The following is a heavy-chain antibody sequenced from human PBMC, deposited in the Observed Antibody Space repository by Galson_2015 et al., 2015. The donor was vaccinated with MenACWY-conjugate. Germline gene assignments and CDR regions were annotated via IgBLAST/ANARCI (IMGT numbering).Heavy chain of an antibody. D-gene: IGHD6-13*01. CDR3: ARTAGSVPP. V-gene: IGHV3-21*06. CDR2: IGGRGNYI. J-gene: IGHJ5*02. CDR1: GFTFSDYS. Sequence: SLRLSCAASGFTFSDYSMNWVRQAPGKGLEWVSCIGGRGNYILYADSVKGRFTISRDNAENSLYLQMDSLRVEDTAVYYCARTAGSVPPWGQGTLVTVSS.